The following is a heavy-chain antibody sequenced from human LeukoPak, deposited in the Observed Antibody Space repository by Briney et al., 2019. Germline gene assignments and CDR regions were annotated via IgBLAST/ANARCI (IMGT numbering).Heavy chain of an antibody. J-gene: IGHJ4*02. CDR2: ISSSSSYI. V-gene: IGHV3-21*01. Sequence: GGSLRLSCAASGFTFSSYSMNWVRQAPGKGLEWVSSISSSSSYIYYADSVKGRFTISRDNAKNSLYLQMNSLRAEDTAVYYCARDSEPDFWSGYYCLDYWGQGTLVTVSS. CDR3: ARDSEPDFWSGYYCLDY. CDR1: GFTFSSYS. D-gene: IGHD3-3*01.